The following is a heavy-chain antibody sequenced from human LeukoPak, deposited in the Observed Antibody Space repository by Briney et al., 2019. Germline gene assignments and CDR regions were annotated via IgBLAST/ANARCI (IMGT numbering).Heavy chain of an antibody. D-gene: IGHD6-13*01. V-gene: IGHV3-23*01. CDR2: ISGSGGST. CDR3: ARERQQLVPYYYYGMDV. Sequence: LGGSLRLSCAASGFTFSSYAMSWVRQAPGKGLEWVSAISGSGGSTYYADSVKGRFTISRDNSKNTLYLQMNSLRAEDTAVYYCARERQQLVPYYYYGMDVWGQGTTVTVSS. J-gene: IGHJ6*02. CDR1: GFTFSSYA.